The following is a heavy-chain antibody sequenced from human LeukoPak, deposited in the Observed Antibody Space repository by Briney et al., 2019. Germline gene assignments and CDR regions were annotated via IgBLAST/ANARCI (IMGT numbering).Heavy chain of an antibody. D-gene: IGHD6-13*01. J-gene: IGHJ5*02. CDR2: IYYSGSI. V-gene: IGHV4-59*01. CDR3: ARGIPGIAAAGTIVDWFDP. CDR1: GGSISSYY. Sequence: PSETLSLTCTVSGGSISSYYWSWIRQPPGKGLEWIGYIYYSGSINYNPSLKSRVTISVDTSKNQFSLKLSSVTAADTAVYYCARGIPGIAAAGTIVDWFDPWGQGTLVTVSS.